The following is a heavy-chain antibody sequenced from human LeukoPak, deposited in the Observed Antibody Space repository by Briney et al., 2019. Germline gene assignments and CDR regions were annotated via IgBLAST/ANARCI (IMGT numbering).Heavy chain of an antibody. CDR1: GFTFSGYV. Sequence: TGGSLRLSCAASGFTFSGYVMTWVRQAPGKGLECVSSITFSSSHIYYADSVKGRFTISRDNTKDSLYLQMNSLRAEDTAIYYCARGPQFSGPGWFDPWGQGTLVTVSS. D-gene: IGHD3-10*01. CDR2: ITFSSSHI. V-gene: IGHV3-21*01. CDR3: ARGPQFSGPGWFDP. J-gene: IGHJ5*02.